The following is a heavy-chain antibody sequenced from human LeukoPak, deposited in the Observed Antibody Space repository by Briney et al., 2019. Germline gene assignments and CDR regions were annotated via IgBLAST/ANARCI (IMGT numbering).Heavy chain of an antibody. V-gene: IGHV4-59*01. CDR3: VKSNSRYQPWTLDI. Sequence: SETLSLTCTVSGGSISSYYRSWIRQPPGKGLEWIGYIYYSGSTSYNPSLKSRVTISVDTSNNQLSLKVNSVTAADTAMYYCVKSNSRYQPWTLDIWGRGTMVTVSS. CDR2: IYYSGST. J-gene: IGHJ3*02. D-gene: IGHD2-2*01. CDR1: GGSISSYY.